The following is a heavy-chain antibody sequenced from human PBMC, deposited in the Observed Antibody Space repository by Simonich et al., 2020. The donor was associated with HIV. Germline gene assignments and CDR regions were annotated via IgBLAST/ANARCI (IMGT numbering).Heavy chain of an antibody. D-gene: IGHD6-13*01. CDR2: ISAYNENT. J-gene: IGHJ3*02. CDR3: ARDRGVAAPGVLAFDI. V-gene: IGHV1-18*01. Sequence: QVQLVQSGAEVKKPGASVKVSCKASGYTFTSYGFSWVRQAPGQGLEWVGWISAYNENTKYAQKVQGRVTMTTDTSTSTAYMGLRSLISDDTAVYYCARDRGVAAPGVLAFDIWGQGTMVTVSS. CDR1: GYTFTSYG.